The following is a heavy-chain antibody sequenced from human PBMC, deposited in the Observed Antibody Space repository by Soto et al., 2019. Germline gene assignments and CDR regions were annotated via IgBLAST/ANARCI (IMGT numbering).Heavy chain of an antibody. CDR3: ARLGFPGAIYFDY. J-gene: IGHJ4*02. CDR2: IYPGDSET. Sequence: XESLNISCTGSGCTFTTFWIGWVRQMPGKGLEWMGIIYPGDSETKYSPDFEGQVTISADRSTNTAYLQWRSLRASDTAMYYCARLGFPGAIYFDYWGLGNLVTVSS. CDR1: GCTFTTFW. V-gene: IGHV5-51*01.